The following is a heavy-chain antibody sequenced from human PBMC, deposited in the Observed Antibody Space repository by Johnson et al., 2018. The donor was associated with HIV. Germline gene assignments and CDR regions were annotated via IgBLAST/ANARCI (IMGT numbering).Heavy chain of an antibody. Sequence: VLLVESGGGVVRPGGSLRLPCAASGFTFDDYGMSWVRQAPGKGLEWVSGIHWNGGSTGYADSVKGRFVMSRGNSQNTVYLQMGSLSPEDMAVYYCAREWAVRGGRALDIWGQGTMVTVSS. J-gene: IGHJ3*02. CDR3: AREWAVRGGRALDI. CDR2: IHWNGGST. D-gene: IGHD3-16*01. CDR1: GFTFDDYG. V-gene: IGHV3-20*04.